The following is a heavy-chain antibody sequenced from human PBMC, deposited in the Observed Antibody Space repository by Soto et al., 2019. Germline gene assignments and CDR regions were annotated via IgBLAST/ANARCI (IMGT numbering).Heavy chain of an antibody. V-gene: IGHV3-23*01. Sequence: GGSLRLSCAASGFTFSSYAMSWVRQAPGKGLEWVSAISGSGGSTHYADSVKGRFTISRDNSKNTLYLQMNSLRAEDTAVYYCAKARGYSYGLFDYWGQGTLVTVSS. CDR1: GFTFSSYA. J-gene: IGHJ4*02. CDR3: AKARGYSYGLFDY. CDR2: ISGSGGST. D-gene: IGHD5-18*01.